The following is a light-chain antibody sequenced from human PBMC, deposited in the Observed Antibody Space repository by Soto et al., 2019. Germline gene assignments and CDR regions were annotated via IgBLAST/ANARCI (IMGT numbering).Light chain of an antibody. V-gene: IGKV3-15*01. Sequence: EIVMTQSPATLAVSPGEIATLSCRASQSVRINVAWYQQKNCQAPRLLSYGASTRASGIPDRFSVSGSGTAFNLTISSLQSEDFAVYYCQEYSKWPSRTFGPGTKVEIK. J-gene: IGKJ1*01. CDR3: QEYSKWPSRT. CDR1: QSVRIN. CDR2: GAS.